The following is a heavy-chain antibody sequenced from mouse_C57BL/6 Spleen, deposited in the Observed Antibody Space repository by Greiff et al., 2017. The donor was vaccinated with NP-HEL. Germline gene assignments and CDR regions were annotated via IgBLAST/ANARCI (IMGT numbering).Heavy chain of an antibody. J-gene: IGHJ4*01. Sequence: QVQLKESGAELVRPGASVTLSCKASGYTFTDYEMHWVKQTPVHGLEWIGAIDPETGGTAYNQKFKGKAILTADKSSSTAYMELRSLTSEDSAVYYCTRGGDSSGYVAMDYWGQGTSVTVSS. CDR1: GYTFTDYE. CDR2: IDPETGGT. V-gene: IGHV1-15*01. CDR3: TRGGDSSGYVAMDY. D-gene: IGHD3-2*02.